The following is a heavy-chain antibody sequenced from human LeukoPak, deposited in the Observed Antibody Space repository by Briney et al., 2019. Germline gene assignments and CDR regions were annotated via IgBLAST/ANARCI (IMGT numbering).Heavy chain of an antibody. CDR2: IYTSGST. CDR3: ARDLGYGDYFDY. J-gene: IGHJ4*02. D-gene: IGHD3-16*01. V-gene: IGHV4-61*02. Sequence: PSETLSLTCTVSGGSISSGSYYWNWIRQPAGKGLEWFGRIYTSGSTNYNPSLKSRGPISVDTSKNQFSLKLSSVTAADTAVYYCARDLGYGDYFDYWGQGTLVTVSS. CDR1: GGSISSGSYY.